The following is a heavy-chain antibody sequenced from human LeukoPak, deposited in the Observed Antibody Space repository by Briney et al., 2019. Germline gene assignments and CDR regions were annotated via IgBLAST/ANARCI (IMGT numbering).Heavy chain of an antibody. CDR2: IYYSGST. J-gene: IGHJ4*02. CDR1: GGSISSGGYY. V-gene: IGHV4-31*03. CDR3: ARLRYYYDSSGLGRNY. D-gene: IGHD3-22*01. Sequence: TLSLTCTVSGGSISSGGYYWSWIRQHPGKGLEWIGYIYYSGSTYYNPSLKSRVTISVDTSKNQFSLKLSSVTAADTAVYYCARLRYYYDSSGLGRNYWGQGTLVTVSS.